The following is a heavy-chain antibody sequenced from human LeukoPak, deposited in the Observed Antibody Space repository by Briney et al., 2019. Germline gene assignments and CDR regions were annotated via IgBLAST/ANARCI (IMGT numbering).Heavy chain of an antibody. J-gene: IGHJ5*02. CDR3: ARVLGSSRSSSSNWFDP. V-gene: IGHV1-46*01. CDR1: GYTFTSYY. Sequence: ASVKVSCKASGYTFTSYYMHWVRHAPRQGREWMGITNPNGAITSYTQKLQGRVTMTRDMSTSTVYMELSSLRSEDTAVYYCARVLGSSRSSSSNWFDPWGQGTLVTVSS. D-gene: IGHD6-6*01. CDR2: TNPNGAIT.